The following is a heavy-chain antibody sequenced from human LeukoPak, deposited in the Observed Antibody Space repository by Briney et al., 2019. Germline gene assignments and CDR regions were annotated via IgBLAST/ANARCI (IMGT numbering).Heavy chain of an antibody. CDR2: TYYRSKWYN. D-gene: IGHD3-16*02. J-gene: IGHJ2*01. Sequence: SQTLSLTCAISGDSVSSNSAAWNWIRQSPSRGLEWLGRTYYRSKWYNDYAVSVKSRITINPDTSKNQFSLQLNSVTPEDTAVYYCARERIMITFGGVIVETKWNWYFDLWGRGTLVTVSS. CDR1: GDSVSSNSAA. V-gene: IGHV6-1*01. CDR3: ARERIMITFGGVIVETKWNWYFDL.